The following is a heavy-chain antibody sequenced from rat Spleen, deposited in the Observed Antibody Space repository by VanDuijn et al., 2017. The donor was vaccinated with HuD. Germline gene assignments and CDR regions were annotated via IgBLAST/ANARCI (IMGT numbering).Heavy chain of an antibody. CDR3: TTGVMDA. V-gene: IGHV5-31*01. J-gene: IGHJ4*01. CDR2: ITSAGDTT. CDR1: GFTFSRYW. Sequence: EVQLVESGGGLVQPGRSLKLSCVASGFTFSRYWMTWIRQAPGKGLEWVASITSAGDTTYYPDSVKGRFTISRENAYSTLYLQMNSLRSEDTGTYYCTTGVMDAWGQGASVTVSS.